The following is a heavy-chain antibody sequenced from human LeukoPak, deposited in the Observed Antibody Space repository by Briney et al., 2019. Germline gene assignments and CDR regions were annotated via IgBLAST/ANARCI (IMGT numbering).Heavy chain of an antibody. D-gene: IGHD1-26*01. Sequence: ASVTVSFKASGYTFTSYYMHWVRQAPGQGLEWMGIINPSGGSTSYAQKFQGRVTMTRDTTTSTVYMELSSLRSAGTPVYYCARDPRHRVGATSGGELDDWGKGTMVTASS. J-gene: IGHJ4*02. CDR3: ARDPRHRVGATSGGELDD. CDR2: INPSGGST. CDR1: GYTFTSYY. V-gene: IGHV1-46*01.